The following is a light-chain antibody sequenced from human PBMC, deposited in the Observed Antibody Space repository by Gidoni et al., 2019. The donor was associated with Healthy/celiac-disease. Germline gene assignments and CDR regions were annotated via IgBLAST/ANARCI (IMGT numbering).Light chain of an antibody. J-gene: IGKJ1*01. CDR2: GAS. CDR1: QSVSSN. Sequence: EIVMTQSPATLSVSPGERATLSCRASQSVSSNLAWYQQKPGQAPRLLIYGASTRATGIPARFSGSGYGTEFTLTISSLQSEDFAVYYCQQYNNWPPKWTFXQXTKVEIK. CDR3: QQYNNWPPKWT. V-gene: IGKV3-15*01.